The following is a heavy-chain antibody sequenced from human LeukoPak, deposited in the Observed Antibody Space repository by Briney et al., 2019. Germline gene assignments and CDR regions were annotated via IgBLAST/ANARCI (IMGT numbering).Heavy chain of an antibody. Sequence: GRSLRLSCAASGSTFSSYGLHWVRQAPGKGLEWVAVIWYDGSNKYYADSVKGRFTISRDNTKNTLYLQMNSLRAEDTAVYYCAKKGSGWFFDYWGQGTLVTVSS. CDR1: GSTFSSYG. V-gene: IGHV3-33*06. D-gene: IGHD6-19*01. CDR3: AKKGSGWFFDY. CDR2: IWYDGSNK. J-gene: IGHJ4*02.